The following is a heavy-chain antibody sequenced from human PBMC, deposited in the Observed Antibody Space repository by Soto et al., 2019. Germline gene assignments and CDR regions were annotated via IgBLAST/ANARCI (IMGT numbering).Heavy chain of an antibody. Sequence: EVQLVESGGGLVQPGGSLRLSCAASGFTFSSYWMHWVRQAPGKGLVWVSRINSDGSSTSYADSVKGRFTISRDNARNTLYLQMNSRRAEDTAVYYCARGSAVAGWYYYGMDVWGQGTTVTVSS. CDR1: GFTFSSYW. V-gene: IGHV3-74*01. CDR3: ARGSAVAGWYYYGMDV. D-gene: IGHD6-19*01. J-gene: IGHJ6*02. CDR2: INSDGSST.